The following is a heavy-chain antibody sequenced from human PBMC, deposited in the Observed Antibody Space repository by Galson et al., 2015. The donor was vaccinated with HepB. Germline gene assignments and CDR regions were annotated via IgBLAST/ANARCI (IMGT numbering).Heavy chain of an antibody. D-gene: IGHD5-12*01. CDR3: ARAPLPSGYDLPLGYYYYGMDV. V-gene: IGHV1-69*13. Sequence: SVKVSCKASGGTFSSYAISWVRQAPGQGLEWMGGIIPIFGIANYAQKFQGRVTITADESTSTAYMELSSLRSEDTAVYYCARAPLPSGYDLPLGYYYYGMDVWGQGTTVTVSS. CDR1: GGTFSSYA. CDR2: IIPIFGIA. J-gene: IGHJ6*02.